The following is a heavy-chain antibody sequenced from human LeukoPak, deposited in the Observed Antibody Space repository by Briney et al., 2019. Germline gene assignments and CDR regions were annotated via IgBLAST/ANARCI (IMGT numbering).Heavy chain of an antibody. CDR2: INPNNGGT. J-gene: IGHJ4*02. D-gene: IGHD6-19*01. CDR1: GYTFTGYY. V-gene: IGHV1-2*06. Sequence: ASVKVSCKASGYTFTGYYMHWVRQAPGKGLEWMGRINPNNGGTNYAQKFQGRVTMTRDTSISTAYMELGSLRAEDMAVYYCARADSSGWYFYFDHWGQGTLVTVSS. CDR3: ARADSSGWYFYFDH.